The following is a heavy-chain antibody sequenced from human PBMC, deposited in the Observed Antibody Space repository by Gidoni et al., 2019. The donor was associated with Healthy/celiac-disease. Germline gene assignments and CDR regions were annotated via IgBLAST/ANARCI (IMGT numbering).Heavy chain of an antibody. V-gene: IGHV3-33*01. D-gene: IGHD2-2*02. CDR2: RWYDGSNK. CDR3: ARELREYCSSTSCYTVNYYYYYMDV. J-gene: IGHJ6*03. Sequence: QVPLVESGGGVVQPGRSLRLSCAASGFPFSRYGMHWVRQAPGKGLEWVAVRWYDGSNKYYADAVKGRFTISRDNSKNTLYLQMNSLRAEDTAVYYCARELREYCSSTSCYTVNYYYYYMDVWGKGTTVTVSS. CDR1: GFPFSRYG.